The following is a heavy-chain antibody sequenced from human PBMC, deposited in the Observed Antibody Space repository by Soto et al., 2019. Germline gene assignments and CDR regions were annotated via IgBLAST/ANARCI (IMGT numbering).Heavy chain of an antibody. CDR3: ARESGDWPLNWFDP. J-gene: IGHJ5*02. Sequence: VHLVESGGGLVQPGGSLRLSCAASGFNFSNHWMHWVRQRPGEGLVWVSRITSDGKSKAYAESAKGRFAISRDNAKNTLYLQMNGLTAEDTAVYYCARESGDWPLNWFDPWGQGTLVTVSS. D-gene: IGHD2-21*02. CDR2: ITSDGKSK. V-gene: IGHV3-74*01. CDR1: GFNFSNHW.